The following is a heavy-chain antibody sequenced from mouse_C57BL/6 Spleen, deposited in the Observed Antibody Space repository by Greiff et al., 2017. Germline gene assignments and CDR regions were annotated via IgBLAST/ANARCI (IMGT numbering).Heavy chain of an antibody. J-gene: IGHJ1*03. CDR3: ASLTTVVANWYFDV. Sequence: QVQLQQSGAELVKPGASVKISCKASGYAFSSYWMNWVKQRPGKGLEWIGQIYPGDGDTNSNGKFKGKATLTADKSSSTAYMQLSSLTSEDSAVYFCASLTTVVANWYFDVWGTGTTVTVSS. CDR2: IYPGDGDT. D-gene: IGHD1-1*01. CDR1: GYAFSSYW. V-gene: IGHV1-80*01.